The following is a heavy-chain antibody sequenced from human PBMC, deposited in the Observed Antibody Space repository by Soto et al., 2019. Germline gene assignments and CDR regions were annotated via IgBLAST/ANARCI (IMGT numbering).Heavy chain of an antibody. CDR3: ARDRRAAAWNTFDP. Sequence: ASVKVSCKASGYTFTSYGISWVRQAPGQGLEWMGWISAYNGNTNYAQKLQGRVTMTTDTSTSTAYMELRSLRSDDTVVYYCARDRRAAAWNTFDPWGQGTLVTVSS. V-gene: IGHV1-18*01. D-gene: IGHD6-13*01. CDR2: ISAYNGNT. CDR1: GYTFTSYG. J-gene: IGHJ5*02.